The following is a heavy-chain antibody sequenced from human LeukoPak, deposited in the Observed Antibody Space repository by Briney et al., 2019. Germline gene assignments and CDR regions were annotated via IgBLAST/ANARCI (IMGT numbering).Heavy chain of an antibody. CDR1: GFTIDAYA. J-gene: IGHJ6*02. CDR2: INADGGRT. V-gene: IGHV3-43*02. Sequence: GGSLTLSCAASGFTIDAYAMHWVRQPPGKGLEWVSLINADGGRTYYADSVKGRFTISRDNSKNSLYLQMNRLRTEDTALYYCATWAFYHGLDVWGQGTTVTVSS. CDR3: ATWAFYHGLDV. D-gene: IGHD2/OR15-2a*01.